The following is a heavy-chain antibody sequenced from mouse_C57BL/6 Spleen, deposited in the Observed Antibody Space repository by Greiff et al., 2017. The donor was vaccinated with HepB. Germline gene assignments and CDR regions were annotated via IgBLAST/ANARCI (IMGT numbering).Heavy chain of an antibody. Sequence: VQLQQSGAELVKPGASVKISCKASGYAFSSYWMNWVKQRPGKGLEWIGQIYPGDGDTNYNGKFKGKATLTADKSSSTAYMQLSSLTSEDSAVYFCARSLYINYPYAMDYWGQGTSVTVSS. D-gene: IGHD2-5*01. CDR3: ARSLYINYPYAMDY. CDR1: GYAFSSYW. V-gene: IGHV1-80*01. J-gene: IGHJ4*01. CDR2: IYPGDGDT.